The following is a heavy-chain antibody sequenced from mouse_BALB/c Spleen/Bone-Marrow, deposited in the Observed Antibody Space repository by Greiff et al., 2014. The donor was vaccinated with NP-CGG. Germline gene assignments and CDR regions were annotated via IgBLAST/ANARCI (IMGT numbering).Heavy chain of an antibody. CDR2: ISSGGSYT. CDR3: TSQRGGFNYFDY. V-gene: IGHV5-6-4*01. Sequence: VKLVESGGGLVKPGGSLKLSCAASGFTFSSYTMSWVRQTPEKRLEWVATISSGGSYTYYPDSVKGRFTISRDNDKNTLYLQMRSLKSEATAMYYCTSQRGGFNYFDYWGQGTTLTVSS. CDR1: GFTFSSYT. J-gene: IGHJ2*01.